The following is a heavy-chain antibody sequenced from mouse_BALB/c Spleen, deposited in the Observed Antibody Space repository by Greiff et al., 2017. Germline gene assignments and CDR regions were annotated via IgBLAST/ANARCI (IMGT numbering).Heavy chain of an antibody. CDR3: ANTGTRGVDNWYFDV. Sequence: EVQLVESGGDLVKPGGSLKLSCAASGFTFSSYGMSWVRQTPDKRLEWVATISSGGSYTYYPDSVKGRFTISRDNAINTLYLQMSSLKSGDTAMYYGANTGTRGVDNWYFDVWGEGTTVTVSS. D-gene: IGHD1-1*01. J-gene: IGHJ1*01. V-gene: IGHV5-6*01. CDR1: GFTFSSYG. CDR2: ISSGGSYT.